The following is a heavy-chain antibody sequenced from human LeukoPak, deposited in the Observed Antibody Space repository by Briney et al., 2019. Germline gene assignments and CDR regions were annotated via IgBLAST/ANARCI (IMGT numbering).Heavy chain of an antibody. J-gene: IGHJ4*02. Sequence: PGGSLRLSCAASGFTFSSYWMSWVRQAPGKGLEWVANIKQDGSEKYYVDSVKGRFTISRDNAKNSLYLQMNSLRAEDTAVYYCARTLYYCDSSGYYSDYWGQGTLVTVSS. CDR3: ARTLYYCDSSGYYSDY. CDR2: IKQDGSEK. D-gene: IGHD3-22*01. CDR1: GFTFSSYW. V-gene: IGHV3-7*01.